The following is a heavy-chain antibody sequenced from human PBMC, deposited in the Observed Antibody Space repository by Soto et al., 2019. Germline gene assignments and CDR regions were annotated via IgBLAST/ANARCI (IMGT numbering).Heavy chain of an antibody. V-gene: IGHV3-23*01. Sequence: GGSLRLSCAASGFNFHNLAMGWLRQAPGKGLEWVSVMSYSGDLTYYADSVKGRFTISRDNSKNTLYLQMDSLRADDTAVYYCAKDATRTSGWYYFDYWGQGALVTVSS. CDR2: MSYSGDLT. D-gene: IGHD6-19*01. CDR3: AKDATRTSGWYYFDY. CDR1: GFNFHNLA. J-gene: IGHJ4*02.